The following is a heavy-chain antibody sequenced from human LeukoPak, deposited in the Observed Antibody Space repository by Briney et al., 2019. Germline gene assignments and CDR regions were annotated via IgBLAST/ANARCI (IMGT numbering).Heavy chain of an antibody. CDR1: GGFVSSSDYY. J-gene: IGHJ6*03. CDR2: IYYSGGT. V-gene: IGHV4-39*01. Sequence: PSETLSLTCAVSGGFVSSSDYYWGWIRRPPGRGLEWIGSIYYSGGTYHNPSLKSRVTISIDMSQTYFSLKLSSVTAADTAVYYCARHVRGIVGASYYYYMDVWGKGTTVTVSS. D-gene: IGHD1-26*01. CDR3: ARHVRGIVGASYYYYMDV.